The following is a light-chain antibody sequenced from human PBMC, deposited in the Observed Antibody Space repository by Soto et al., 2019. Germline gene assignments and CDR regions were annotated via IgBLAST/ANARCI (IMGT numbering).Light chain of an antibody. J-gene: IGLJ2*01. Sequence: QSALTQPASVSGSPGQSITISCTGTSSDIGAYNFVSSYQQHPGKAPQLMLYDVNIRPSGVSNRFSGSKSGNTASLTISGLQAEDEEDYYCTSWTTSTTMIFGGGTKLTVL. V-gene: IGLV2-14*03. CDR1: SSDIGAYNF. CDR2: DVN. CDR3: TSWTTSTTMI.